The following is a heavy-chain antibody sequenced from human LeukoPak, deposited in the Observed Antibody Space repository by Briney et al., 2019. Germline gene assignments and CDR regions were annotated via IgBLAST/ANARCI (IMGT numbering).Heavy chain of an antibody. D-gene: IGHD3-9*01. CDR2: IGPYNGNT. CDR1: GYTFTSHG. J-gene: IGHJ3*02. Sequence: ASVKVSCKASGYTFTSHGISWVRQAPGQGLEWMGWIGPYNGNTNYAPKFQGRVTMATDTSTSTAYMELRSLKSGDTAVYYCARDDYIFDAFDIWGQGTMVSVSS. CDR3: ARDDYIFDAFDI. V-gene: IGHV1-18*01.